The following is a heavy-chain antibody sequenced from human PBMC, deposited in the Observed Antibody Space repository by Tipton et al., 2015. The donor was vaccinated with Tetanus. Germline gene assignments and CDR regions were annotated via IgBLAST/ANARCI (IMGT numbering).Heavy chain of an antibody. Sequence: SLRLSCAASGSTFREYWMSWVRQAPGRGLEWVSSISSTSRYIYYADSLKGRFTISRDNAKNSLSLQMNSLRTDDTAVYYCVSGSALGTWGQGTLVTVSS. D-gene: IGHD6-25*01. CDR2: ISSTSRYI. J-gene: IGHJ5*02. CDR1: GSTFREYW. CDR3: VSGSALGT. V-gene: IGHV3-21*01.